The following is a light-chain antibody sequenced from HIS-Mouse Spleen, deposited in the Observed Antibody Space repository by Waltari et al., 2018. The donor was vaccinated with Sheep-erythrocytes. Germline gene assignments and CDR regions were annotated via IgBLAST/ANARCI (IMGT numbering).Light chain of an antibody. CDR3: CSYAGSSTPWV. J-gene: IGLJ3*02. CDR1: SSDVGSYNL. Sequence: QSALTQPASVSGSPGQSITISCTGTSSDVGSYNLVSWYQQHPGKPPKLMIYEGSKRPSGVSNRCSGSKSGNTASLTISGLQAEDEADYYCCSYAGSSTPWVFGGGTKLTVL. V-gene: IGLV2-23*01. CDR2: EGS.